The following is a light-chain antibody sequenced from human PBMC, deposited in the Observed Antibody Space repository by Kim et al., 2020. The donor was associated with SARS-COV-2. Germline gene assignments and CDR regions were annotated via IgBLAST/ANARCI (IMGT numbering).Light chain of an antibody. CDR3: KQYDKLPFT. CDR1: QDISNY. J-gene: IGKJ3*01. CDR2: DAS. V-gene: IGKV1-33*01. Sequence: DIQMTQSPSSLSASVGDRVTITCQASQDISNYLNWYQQKPGKAPKLLIYDASNLETGVPSRFSGSGSGTDFTFTISSLQPEDIATYYCKQYDKLPFTFGPGTKMDIK.